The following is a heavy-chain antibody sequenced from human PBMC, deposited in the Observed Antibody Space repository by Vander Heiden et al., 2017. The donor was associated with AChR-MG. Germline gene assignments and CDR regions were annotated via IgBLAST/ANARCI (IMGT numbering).Heavy chain of an antibody. J-gene: IGHJ6*02. Sequence: QVTLRESGPALVKPTQTLTLTCPFSGFSLSTSGMCVSWIRQPPGKALEWLALIDWDDDKYYSTSLKTRLTISKDTSKNQVVLTMTNMDPVDTATYYCARMAQSTSCSRPSAGYGMDVWGQGTTVTVSS. CDR3: ARMAQSTSCSRPSAGYGMDV. V-gene: IGHV2-70*01. CDR2: IDWDDDK. CDR1: GFSLSTSGMC. D-gene: IGHD2-2*01.